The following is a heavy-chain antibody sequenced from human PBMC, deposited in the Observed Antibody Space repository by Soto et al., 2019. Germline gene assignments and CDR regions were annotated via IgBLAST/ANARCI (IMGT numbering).Heavy chain of an antibody. Sequence: PGESLKISCKGSGYSFTSYWISWVRQMPGKGLEWMGRIDPSDSYTNYSPSFQGHVTISADKSISTAYLQWSSLKASDTAMYYCARLRVRGVLGDYYYYYGMDVWGQGTTVTVSS. V-gene: IGHV5-10-1*01. CDR2: IDPSDSYT. CDR3: ARLRVRGVLGDYYYYYGMDV. CDR1: GYSFTSYW. D-gene: IGHD3-10*01. J-gene: IGHJ6*02.